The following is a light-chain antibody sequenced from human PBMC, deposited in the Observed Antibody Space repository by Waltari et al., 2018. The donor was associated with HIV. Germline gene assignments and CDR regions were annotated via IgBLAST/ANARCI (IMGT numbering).Light chain of an antibody. CDR2: KVA. V-gene: IGLV2-14*01. CDR3: ASYTANDTVM. J-gene: IGLJ3*02. Sequence: SGLTQPASVSGFPGQSITISCTGADSDFGFYNFVSWYHQYPGKVPKVIRSKVACRASGVSELFSGSKSGNAASLSISGLRTEDEGVYFCASYTANDTVMFAGGTTVTVL. CDR1: DSDFGFYNF.